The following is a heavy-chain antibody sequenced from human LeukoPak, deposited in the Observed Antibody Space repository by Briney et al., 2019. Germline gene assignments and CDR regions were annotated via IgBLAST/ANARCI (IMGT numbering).Heavy chain of an antibody. Sequence: ASVNVSCKADGYTFTGYYMHWVRQAPGQGLEWMGWINPNSGGTNYAQKFQGRVTMTRDTSISTAYMELSRLRSDDTAVYYCARAYYDILTGYDYWGQGTLVTVSS. J-gene: IGHJ4*02. CDR2: INPNSGGT. CDR3: ARAYYDILTGYDY. CDR1: GYTFTGYY. D-gene: IGHD3-9*01. V-gene: IGHV1-2*02.